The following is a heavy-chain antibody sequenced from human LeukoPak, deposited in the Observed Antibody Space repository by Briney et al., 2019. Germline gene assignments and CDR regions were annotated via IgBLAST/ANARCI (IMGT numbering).Heavy chain of an antibody. J-gene: IGHJ4*02. CDR1: GFTFSSYA. CDR2: IRYDGSNK. D-gene: IGHD4-23*01. CDR3: ARDYGGSSPFDY. Sequence: GRSLRLSCAASGFTFSSYAMHWVRQAPGKGLEWVAFIRYDGSNKYYADSVKGRFTISRDNAKNSLYLQMNSLRAEDTAVYYCARDYGGSSPFDYWGQGTLVTVSS. V-gene: IGHV3-30*04.